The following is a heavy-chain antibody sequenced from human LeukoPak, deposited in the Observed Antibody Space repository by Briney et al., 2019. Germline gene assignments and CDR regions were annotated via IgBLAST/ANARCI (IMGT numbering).Heavy chain of an antibody. D-gene: IGHD1-26*01. V-gene: IGHV4-61*02. J-gene: IGHJ4*02. CDR3: AGDSGSYTANY. CDR2: IYTSGST. CDR1: GGSISSGSYY. Sequence: PSETLSLTCTVSGGSISSGSYYWSWIRQPAGKGLEWIGRIYTSGSTNYNPSLKSRVTMSVDTSKNQFSLKLSSVTAADTAVYYCAGDSGSYTANYWGQGTLVTVSS.